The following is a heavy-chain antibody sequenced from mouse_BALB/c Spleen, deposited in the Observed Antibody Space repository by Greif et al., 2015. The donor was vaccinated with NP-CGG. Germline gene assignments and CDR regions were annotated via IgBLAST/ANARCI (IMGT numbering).Heavy chain of an antibody. Sequence: EVQLQQSGAELVKPGASVKLSCTASGFNIKDTYMHWVKQRPEQGLEWIGRIDPANGNTKYDPKFQGKATITADTSSNTAYLQLSSLTSEDTAVYYCASPARYRYDDAMDYWGQGTSVTVSS. J-gene: IGHJ4*01. D-gene: IGHD2-14*01. CDR1: GFNIKDTY. CDR2: IDPANGNT. CDR3: ASPARYRYDDAMDY. V-gene: IGHV14-3*02.